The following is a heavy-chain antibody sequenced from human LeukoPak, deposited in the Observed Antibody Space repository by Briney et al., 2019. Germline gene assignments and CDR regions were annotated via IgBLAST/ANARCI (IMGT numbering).Heavy chain of an antibody. CDR2: INTNTGNP. J-gene: IGHJ4*02. CDR1: GYTFTTYS. V-gene: IGHV7-4-1*02. Sequence: ASVEVSCKASGYTFTTYSMNWVRQAPGQGLEWMGWINTNTGNPTYAQGFTGRFVFSLDTSVSTAYLQISSLEAEDTAVYYCARDREIIAFDYWGQGTLVSVSS. CDR3: ARDREIIAFDY. D-gene: IGHD3-10*01.